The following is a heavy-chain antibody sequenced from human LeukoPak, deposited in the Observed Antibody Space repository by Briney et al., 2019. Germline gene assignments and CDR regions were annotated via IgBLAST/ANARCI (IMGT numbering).Heavy chain of an antibody. Sequence: PSETLSLTCTVPGGSISSGGYYWSWIRQHPGKGLEWIGYIYYSGSTYYNPSLKSRVTISVDTSKNQFSLKLSSVTAADTAVYYCAREVDTAMEDYFDYWGQGTLVTVSS. V-gene: IGHV4-31*03. CDR3: AREVDTAMEDYFDY. CDR2: IYYSGST. D-gene: IGHD5-18*01. CDR1: GGSISSGGYY. J-gene: IGHJ4*02.